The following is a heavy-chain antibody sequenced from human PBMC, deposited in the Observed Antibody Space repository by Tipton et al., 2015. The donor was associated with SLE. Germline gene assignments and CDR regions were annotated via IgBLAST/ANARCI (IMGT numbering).Heavy chain of an antibody. CDR3: AHRGTSSGYYYYFDY. V-gene: IGHV3-23*01. D-gene: IGHD3-22*01. CDR1: GFTFSNYA. Sequence: SLRLSCAASGFTFSNYAFSWVRQAPGKGLEWVSGISGSGGSTYYADSVKGRFTISRDNSKNTLYLHMNSLRAEDTAVYYCAHRGTSSGYYYYFDYWGQGTLVTVSS. CDR2: ISGSGGST. J-gene: IGHJ4*02.